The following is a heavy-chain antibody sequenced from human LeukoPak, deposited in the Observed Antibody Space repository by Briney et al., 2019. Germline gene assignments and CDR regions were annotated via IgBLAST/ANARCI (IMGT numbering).Heavy chain of an antibody. Sequence: SQTLSLTCTVSGGSISSGGYYWNWIRQHPGKGLEWIGYIYYSGSTYYNPSLKSRVTISVDTSKNQFSQKLSSVTAADTAVYYCARDATTNFDYWGQGTLVTVSS. D-gene: IGHD4-17*01. CDR3: ARDATTNFDY. J-gene: IGHJ4*02. CDR1: GGSISSGGYY. CDR2: IYYSGST. V-gene: IGHV4-31*03.